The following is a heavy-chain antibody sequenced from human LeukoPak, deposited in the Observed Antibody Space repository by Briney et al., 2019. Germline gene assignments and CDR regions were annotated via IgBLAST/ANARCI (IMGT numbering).Heavy chain of an antibody. CDR2: ISYSGST. CDR3: ARATGEDTPMPH. CDR1: VGSHSSYY. J-gene: IGHJ4*02. V-gene: IGHV4-59*07. Sequence: SHTLSLTRTVSVGSHSSYYWSWIRQPPAKGLEWIDYISYSGSTNYTPSLKSRDTISTDTSKNQFSLKLSSVTAADTAVYYCARATGEDTPMPHWGQGTLVTVSS. D-gene: IGHD5-18*01.